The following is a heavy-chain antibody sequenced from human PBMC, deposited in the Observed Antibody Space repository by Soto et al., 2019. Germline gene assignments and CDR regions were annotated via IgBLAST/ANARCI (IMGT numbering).Heavy chain of an antibody. J-gene: IGHJ4*02. CDR3: ASRAYYLGYDLMG. V-gene: IGHV1-69*12. CDR1: GGTFSSYA. CDR2: IIPIFGTA. Sequence: QVQLVQSGAEVKKPGSSVKVSCKASGGTFSSYAISWVRQAPGQGLEWMGGIIPIFGTANYEQKFQGRVTITADESTSPAYMELSSLRAEDTAVYYCASRAYYLGYDLMGWGQGTLVTVSS. D-gene: IGHD3-3*01.